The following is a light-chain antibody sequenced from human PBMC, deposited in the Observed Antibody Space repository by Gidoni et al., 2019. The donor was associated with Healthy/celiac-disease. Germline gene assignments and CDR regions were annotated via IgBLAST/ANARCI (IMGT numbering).Light chain of an antibody. CDR2: GAS. V-gene: IGKV3-15*01. Sequence: IVMTQSPATLSVSPGERATLSCRASQSVSSNLAWYQQKPGQAPRLLIYGASTRAPDIPARFSGSGSVTEFTLTISSLQSEDFAIYYCQQYNNWPQTFGQGTKLEIK. CDR1: QSVSSN. J-gene: IGKJ2*01. CDR3: QQYNNWPQT.